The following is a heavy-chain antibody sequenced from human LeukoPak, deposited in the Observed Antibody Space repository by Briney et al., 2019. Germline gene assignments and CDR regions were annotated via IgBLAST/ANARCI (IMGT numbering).Heavy chain of an antibody. J-gene: IGHJ4*02. CDR1: GYTLTGYY. D-gene: IGHD3-3*01. Sequence: GASVSVSCKASGYTLTGYYMHWVRQAPGQGLEWMGWINPNSGGTNYAQKFQGRVTMTRDTSISTAYMELSRLGSDDTAVYHCARDGASGYLADYWGQGTLVTVSS. CDR2: INPNSGGT. CDR3: ARDGASGYLADY. V-gene: IGHV1-2*02.